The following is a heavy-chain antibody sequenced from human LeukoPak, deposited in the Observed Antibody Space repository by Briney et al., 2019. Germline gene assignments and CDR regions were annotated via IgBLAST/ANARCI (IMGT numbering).Heavy chain of an antibody. Sequence: SETLSLTCSVPGASISNYYWSWIRQPPGKGLEWIGYIYYSGSTNYNPSLKSRVTISVDTPKNQFSLKLSSVTAADTAVYYCARDRSYYNPGSYGGVFDYWGQGALVTVSS. V-gene: IGHV4-59*01. CDR2: IYYSGST. CDR1: GASISNYY. D-gene: IGHD3-10*01. J-gene: IGHJ4*02. CDR3: ARDRSYYNPGSYGGVFDY.